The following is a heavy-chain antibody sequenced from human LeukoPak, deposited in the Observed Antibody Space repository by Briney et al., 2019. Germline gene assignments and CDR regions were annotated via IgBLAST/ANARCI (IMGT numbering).Heavy chain of an antibody. CDR3: ARGKIGSYYYYYYMDV. D-gene: IGHD1-26*01. J-gene: IGHJ6*03. CDR2: IYTSGST. V-gene: IGHV4-4*07. Sequence: PSETLSLTCTVSGGSISNFYWSWIRQPAGKTLEWIGRIYTSGSTNYNPSLKSRVTMSVDTSKNQFSLKLSSVTAADTAVYYCARGKIGSYYYYYYMDVWGKGTTVTVSS. CDR1: GGSISNFY.